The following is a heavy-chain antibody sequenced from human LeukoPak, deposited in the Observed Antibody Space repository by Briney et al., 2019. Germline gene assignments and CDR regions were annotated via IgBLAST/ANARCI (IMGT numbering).Heavy chain of an antibody. V-gene: IGHV1-2*02. CDR3: ARETAMVYY. CDR1: GYTFTGFY. Sequence: ASVKVSCKASGYTFTGFYIHWVRQAPGQGLEWMGWINPNSGGTNYAQKFQGRVTMTRDTSISTAYMELSRLRSDDTAVYYCARETAMVYYWGQGTLVTVSS. D-gene: IGHD5-18*01. J-gene: IGHJ4*02. CDR2: INPNSGGT.